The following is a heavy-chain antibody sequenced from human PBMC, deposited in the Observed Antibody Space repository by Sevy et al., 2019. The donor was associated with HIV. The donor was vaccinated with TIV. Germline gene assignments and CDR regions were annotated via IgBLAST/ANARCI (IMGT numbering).Heavy chain of an antibody. CDR1: GVSISGGAYY. V-gene: IGHV4-39*01. CDR3: ARRGDNNWFDP. CDR2: ISYTGST. D-gene: IGHD2-15*01. J-gene: IGHJ5*02. Sequence: SETLSLTCTVSGVSISGGAYYLGWIRQPPGKGLEWIGSISYTGSTYYNPSLKSRVTISVDTSKNQFSLKLTSVTAADTAVYYCARRGDNNWFDPWGQGTLVTVSS.